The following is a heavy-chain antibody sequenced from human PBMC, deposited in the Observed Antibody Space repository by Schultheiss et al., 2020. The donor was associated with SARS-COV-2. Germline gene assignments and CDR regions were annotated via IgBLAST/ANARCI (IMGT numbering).Heavy chain of an antibody. CDR1: GGSIRSYY. D-gene: IGHD2-2*01. CDR3: ATSKGTYCSSTSCYFPRYFDY. J-gene: IGHJ4*02. V-gene: IGHV4-34*01. CDR2: INHSGST. Sequence: SETLSLTCSVSGGSIRSYYWSWIRQPPGKGLEWIGEINHSGSTNYNPSLKSRVTISVDTSKNQFSLKLSSVTAADTAVYYCATSKGTYCSSTSCYFPRYFDYWGQGTLVTVSS.